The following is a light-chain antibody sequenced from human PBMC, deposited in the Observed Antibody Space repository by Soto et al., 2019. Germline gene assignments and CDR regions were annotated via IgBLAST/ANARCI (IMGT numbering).Light chain of an antibody. Sequence: QSALTQPASVSGSPRQSITISCTGTSSDVGAYNYISWYQQHPGKAPKLMIYEVSNRPSGVSTRFSGSKSGNTASLTISGLQAEDEGDYYCSTYINSITFVIFGGGTKLTVL. CDR1: SSDVGAYNY. CDR2: EVS. J-gene: IGLJ2*01. V-gene: IGLV2-14*01. CDR3: STYINSITFVI.